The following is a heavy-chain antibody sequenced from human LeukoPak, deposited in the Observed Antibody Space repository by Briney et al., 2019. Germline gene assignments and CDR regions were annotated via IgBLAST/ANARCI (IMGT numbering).Heavy chain of an antibody. CDR2: IYPGDSDT. V-gene: IGHV5-51*01. Sequence: GESLKITCKGSGYSFTSYWIGWVRHMPGKGLEWMGIIYPGDSDTRYSPSFQGQVTISADKSISTAYLQWSSLKASDTAMYYCARAGRYDYVWGSYLNYWGQGTLVTVSS. J-gene: IGHJ4*02. CDR3: ARAGRYDYVWGSYLNY. D-gene: IGHD3-16*02. CDR1: GYSFTSYW.